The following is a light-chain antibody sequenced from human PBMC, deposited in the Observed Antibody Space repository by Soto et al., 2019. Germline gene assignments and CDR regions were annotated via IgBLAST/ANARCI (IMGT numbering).Light chain of an antibody. Sequence: QSVLTQPRSVSGSPGEAVTISCTGSSSDDGSSNYVSWYQQYPGKAPKVMIYDVTERPSEVPDRFSGSKSGNTASLTISGHEAEDEAEYFCCSYSDSNTLLFGGGTK. CDR2: DVT. J-gene: IGLJ3*02. CDR1: SSDDGSSNY. V-gene: IGLV2-11*01. CDR3: CSYSDSNTLL.